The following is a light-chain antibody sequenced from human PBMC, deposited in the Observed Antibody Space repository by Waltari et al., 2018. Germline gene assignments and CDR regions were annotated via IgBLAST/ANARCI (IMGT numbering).Light chain of an antibody. CDR2: DVS. V-gene: IGKV3-11*01. J-gene: IGKJ2*01. CDR1: QSIADY. CDR3: QQRSNWPRFS. Sequence: EIVLTQAPATLSLSPGERATLSCRTSQSIADYLAWYQQKPGQSPRLLIYDVSNRVTGIPVRFSGSRSGTDFTLTITSLEPEDFAVYDCQQRSNWPRFSFGQGTKLEIK.